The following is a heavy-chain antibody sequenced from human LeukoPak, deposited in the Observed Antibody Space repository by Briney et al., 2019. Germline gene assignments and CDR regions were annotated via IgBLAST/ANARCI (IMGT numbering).Heavy chain of an antibody. CDR3: ARGVIYCSGGSCYPYYFDY. J-gene: IGHJ4*02. CDR2: IYSGGST. CDR1: GFTVSSNY. D-gene: IGHD2-15*01. V-gene: IGHV3-66*01. Sequence: GGSLRLSCAASGFTVSSNYMSWVRQAPGKGLEWVSVIYSGGSTYYADSVKGRFTISRDNSKNTLYLQMNSLRAEDTAVYYCARGVIYCSGGSCYPYYFDYWGQGTLATVSS.